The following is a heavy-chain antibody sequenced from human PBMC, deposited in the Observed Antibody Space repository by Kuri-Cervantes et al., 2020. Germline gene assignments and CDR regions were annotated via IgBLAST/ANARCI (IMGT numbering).Heavy chain of an antibody. CDR2: ISAYNGNT. J-gene: IGHJ4*02. CDR1: GYTFTSYG. Sequence: ASVKVSCRASGYTFTSYGISWVRQAPGQGLEWMGWISAYNGNTNYAQKLQGRVTMTTDTSTSTAYMELRSLRAEDTAVYYCAKVAQAHFDYWGQGALVTVSS. CDR3: AKVAQAHFDY. V-gene: IGHV1-18*01.